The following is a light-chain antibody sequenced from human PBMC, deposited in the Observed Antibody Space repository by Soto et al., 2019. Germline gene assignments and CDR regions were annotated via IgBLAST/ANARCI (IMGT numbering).Light chain of an antibody. V-gene: IGKV1-39*01. Sequence: DIQMTQSPSSLSASVGDRVTITCRASQSISTFLNWYQQKPGKAPKLLIYAATSLESGVPSRFSGSGSGTDFTLTISSLQPEDLATYFCQHSYSDPPYTFGQGTKLEIK. CDR1: QSISTF. J-gene: IGKJ2*01. CDR3: QHSYSDPPYT. CDR2: AAT.